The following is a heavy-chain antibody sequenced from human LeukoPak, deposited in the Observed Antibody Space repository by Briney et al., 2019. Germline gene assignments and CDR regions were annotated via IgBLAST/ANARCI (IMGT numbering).Heavy chain of an antibody. D-gene: IGHD5-24*01. J-gene: IGHJ5*02. CDR3: ARDNSVRDEAWWFNP. CDR2: ISPSGGST. Sequence: ASVQVSCKAFGYTFTSNYMHWVRQAPGQGPECMGVISPSGGSTTYAQKFQGRVTLTRDMSTSTDYLELSSLRSEDTAVYYCARDNSVRDEAWWFNPWGQGTLVTVSS. V-gene: IGHV1-46*01. CDR1: GYTFTSNY.